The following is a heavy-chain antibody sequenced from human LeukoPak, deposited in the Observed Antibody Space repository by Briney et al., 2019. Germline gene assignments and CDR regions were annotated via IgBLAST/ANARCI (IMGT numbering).Heavy chain of an antibody. V-gene: IGHV1-18*04. CDR2: ISAYNGNT. D-gene: IGHD3-22*01. Sequence: ASVKVSCKASDYTFTSYGISWVRQAPGQGLECMGWISAYNGNTNYVQKFQGRVTMTTDTSKSTAYMELRSMRSDDTAVYYCARDAPYFYDTSGSPFDYWGQGTLVTVSS. J-gene: IGHJ4*02. CDR3: ARDAPYFYDTSGSPFDY. CDR1: DYTFTSYG.